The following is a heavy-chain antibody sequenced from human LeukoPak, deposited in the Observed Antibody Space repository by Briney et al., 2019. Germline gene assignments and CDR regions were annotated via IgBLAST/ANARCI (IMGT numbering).Heavy chain of an antibody. CDR3: AKDRRSRIYYYDSSGYYGRAFDY. CDR2: INWDGQTT. CDR1: GFTFEEFS. V-gene: IGHV3-43*01. Sequence: GGSLRLSCAASGFTFEEFSMTWVRQAPGKSPEWVSLINWDGQTTFYADSVKGRFTVSRDNAKNSLYLQMNSLRAEDTALYYCAKDRRSRIYYYDSSGYYGRAFDYWGQGTLVTVSS. D-gene: IGHD3-22*01. J-gene: IGHJ4*02.